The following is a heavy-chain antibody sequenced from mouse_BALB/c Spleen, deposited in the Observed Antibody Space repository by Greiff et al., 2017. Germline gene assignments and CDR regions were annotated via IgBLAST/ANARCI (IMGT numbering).Heavy chain of an antibody. CDR3: VRDHYGSSYEAWFAY. D-gene: IGHD1-1*01. CDR1: GFSLTSYD. CDR2: IWTGGGT. Sequence: QVQLKESGPGLVAPSQSLSITCTVSGFSLTSYDISWIRQPPGKGLEWLGVIWTGGGTNYNSAFMSRLSISKDNSKSQVFLKMNSLQTDDTAIYYCVRDHYGSSYEAWFAYWGQGTLVTVSA. J-gene: IGHJ3*01. V-gene: IGHV2-9-2*01.